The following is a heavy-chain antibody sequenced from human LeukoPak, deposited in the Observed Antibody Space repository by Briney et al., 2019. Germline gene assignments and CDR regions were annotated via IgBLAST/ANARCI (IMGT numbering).Heavy chain of an antibody. CDR1: GYTFTSYA. Sequence: GASVKVSCKASGYTFTSYAMHWVRQAPGQRLEWMGWINAGNGNTKYSQKFQGRVTMTEDTSTDTAYMELSSLRSEDTAVYYCATYDILTGYSRVTREDYWGQGTLVTVSS. CDR2: INAGNGNT. J-gene: IGHJ4*02. V-gene: IGHV1-3*01. D-gene: IGHD3-9*01. CDR3: ATYDILTGYSRVTREDY.